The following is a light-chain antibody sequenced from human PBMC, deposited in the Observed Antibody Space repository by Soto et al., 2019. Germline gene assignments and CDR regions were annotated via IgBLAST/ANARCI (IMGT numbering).Light chain of an antibody. V-gene: IGKV1-5*01. Sequence: DIQVTQSPPTLSASVGDRVTITCRASQTISTWMDGYQQKPGKAPKLLXYDASTLQSGVASRFSGSGSGTEFTLIISGLQPDDSATYYCQQYTNTNNPWMFGQGTKVDIK. CDR3: QQYTNTNNPWM. CDR1: QTISTW. CDR2: DAS. J-gene: IGKJ1*01.